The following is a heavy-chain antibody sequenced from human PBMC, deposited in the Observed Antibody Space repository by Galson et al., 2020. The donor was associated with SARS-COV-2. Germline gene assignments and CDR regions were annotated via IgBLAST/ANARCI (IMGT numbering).Heavy chain of an antibody. CDR2: ISSSSSYI. V-gene: IGHV3-21*01. J-gene: IGHJ6*03. CDR1: GLTFSSYS. CDR3: ARSDCSSTSCYAPRDYYYYYMDV. D-gene: IGHD2-2*01. Sequence: GGSLRLSCAASGLTFSSYSMNWVRQAPGKGLEWVSSISSSSSYIYYPASVKGRFTISRDNAKNSLYLQMNSLRAEDTAVYYCARSDCSSTSCYAPRDYYYYYMDVWGKGTTVTVSS.